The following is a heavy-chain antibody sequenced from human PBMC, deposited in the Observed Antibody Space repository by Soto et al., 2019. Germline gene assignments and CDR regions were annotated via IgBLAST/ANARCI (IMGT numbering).Heavy chain of an antibody. Sequence: PGGSLRLSCAASGFTFSSYAMSWVRQAPGKGPGWVSAISGSGGSTYYADSVKGRFTISRGNSKNTLYLQMNSLRAEDTAVYYCAKFRSIAAAGSPYYYYGMDVWGQGTTVTVSS. CDR2: ISGSGGST. CDR1: GFTFSSYA. CDR3: AKFRSIAAAGSPYYYYGMDV. V-gene: IGHV3-23*01. D-gene: IGHD6-13*01. J-gene: IGHJ6*02.